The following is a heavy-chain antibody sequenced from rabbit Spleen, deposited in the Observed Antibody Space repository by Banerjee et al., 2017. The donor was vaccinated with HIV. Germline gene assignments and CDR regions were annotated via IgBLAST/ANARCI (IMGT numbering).Heavy chain of an antibody. D-gene: IGHD1-1*01. Sequence: QSLEESGGDLVKPGASLTLTCIASGVSFSGSSYMCWVRQAPGKGLEWIGCINTINDVTWYASWVNGRFTISRSTSLNTVTLQMTSLTAADTATYFCARSISGVYRVNLWGQGTLVTVS. CDR2: INTINDVT. J-gene: IGHJ4*01. CDR1: GVSFSGSSY. CDR3: ARSISGVYRVNL. V-gene: IGHV1S43*01.